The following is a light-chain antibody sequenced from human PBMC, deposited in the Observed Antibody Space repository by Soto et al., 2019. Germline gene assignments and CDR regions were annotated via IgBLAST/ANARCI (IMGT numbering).Light chain of an antibody. Sequence: ESVLTQSPGPLSLSPGERATLSCRASQSVNRSYLAWYQQKPGQAPRLLIYGASSRATGIPDRFSGSGSGTDFALTISRLEPEDFAVYYCQQYGSSVMYTFGQGTKLEIK. CDR1: QSVNRSY. J-gene: IGKJ2*01. CDR3: QQYGSSVMYT. V-gene: IGKV3-20*01. CDR2: GAS.